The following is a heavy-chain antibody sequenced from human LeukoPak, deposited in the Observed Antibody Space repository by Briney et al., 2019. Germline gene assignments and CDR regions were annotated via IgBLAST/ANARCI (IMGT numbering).Heavy chain of an antibody. Sequence: PSETLSLTCSVSGGSISSASYYWSFIRQPPGEGLEWIGSIYYSGSTYFNPSLKSRVTISVDTSKNTFSLKLRSVTDADTAVYYCWYFDLWGRGALLTVSS. V-gene: IGHV4-39*07. J-gene: IGHJ2*01. CDR2: IYYSGST. CDR3: WYFDL. CDR1: GGSISSASYY.